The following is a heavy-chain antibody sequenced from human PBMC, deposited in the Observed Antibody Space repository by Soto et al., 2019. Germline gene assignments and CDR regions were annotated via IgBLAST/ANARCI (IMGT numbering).Heavy chain of an antibody. CDR1: GGSISSSSYY. Sequence: QLQLQESGPGLVKPSETLSLTCTVSGGSISSSSYYWGWIRQPPGKGLEWIGSIYYSGSTYYNPALKSRVTISVDTSTNQFSLNLRSVTAADTAVYYCARHTPAISISDHWGQGTLVTVSS. J-gene: IGHJ4*02. V-gene: IGHV4-39*01. CDR2: IYYSGST. CDR3: ARHTPAISISDH. D-gene: IGHD2-15*01.